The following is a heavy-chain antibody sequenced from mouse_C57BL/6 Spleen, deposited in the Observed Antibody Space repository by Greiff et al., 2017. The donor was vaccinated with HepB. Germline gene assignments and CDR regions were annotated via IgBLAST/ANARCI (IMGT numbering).Heavy chain of an antibody. CDR2: IYPGSGST. CDR3: ASSYYAY. D-gene: IGHD1-1*01. CDR1: GYTFTSYW. J-gene: IGHJ3*01. V-gene: IGHV1-55*01. Sequence: QVQLQQSGAELVKPGASVKMSCKASGYTFTSYWITWVKQRPGQGLEWIGDIYPGSGSTNYNEKFKSKATLTVDTSSSTAYMQLSSLISEDSAVYYCASSYYAYWGQGTLVTVSA.